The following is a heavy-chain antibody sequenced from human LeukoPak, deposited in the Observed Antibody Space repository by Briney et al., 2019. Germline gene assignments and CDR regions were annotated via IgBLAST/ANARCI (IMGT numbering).Heavy chain of an antibody. J-gene: IGHJ4*02. CDR3: AKDLSSSGFRIDY. D-gene: IGHD6-19*01. Sequence: GGSLRLSCAASGFTFSSHAMSWVRQAAGKGLEWVSTNSDSGVSTYYADSVKGRFTISRDNSKNTLYMQMNSLRAGDTAVYYCAKDLSSSGFRIDYWGQGTLVTVSS. CDR2: NSDSGVST. V-gene: IGHV3-23*01. CDR1: GFTFSSHA.